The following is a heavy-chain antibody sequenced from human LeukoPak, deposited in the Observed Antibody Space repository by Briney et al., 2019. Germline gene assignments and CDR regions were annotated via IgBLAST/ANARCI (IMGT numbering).Heavy chain of an antibody. J-gene: IGHJ4*02. CDR3: AREIVGQWLLVY. V-gene: IGHV1-3*01. CDR2: INAGNGNT. CDR1: GHTFTSYA. D-gene: IGHD6-19*01. Sequence: ASVKVSCKASGHTFTSYAMHWVRQAPGQRLEWMGWINAGNGNTKYSQKFQGRVTITRDTSASTAYMELSSLRSEDTAVYYCAREIVGQWLLVYWGQGTLVTVSS.